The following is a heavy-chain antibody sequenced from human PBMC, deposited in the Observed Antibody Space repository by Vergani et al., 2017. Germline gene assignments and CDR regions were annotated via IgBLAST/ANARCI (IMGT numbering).Heavy chain of an antibody. J-gene: IGHJ3*02. CDR2: IYPGDSDT. CDR1: GYSFTSYW. V-gene: IGHV5-51*03. Sequence: EVQLVQSGAEVKKPGESLKISCKGSGYSFTSYWIGWVRQMPGKGLEWMGIIYPGDSDTRYSPSFQGQVTISADKYISTAYLQWSSLKASDTAMYYCATAFFGVVISDAFDIWDQGTMVTVAS. CDR3: ATAFFGVVISDAFDI. D-gene: IGHD3-3*01.